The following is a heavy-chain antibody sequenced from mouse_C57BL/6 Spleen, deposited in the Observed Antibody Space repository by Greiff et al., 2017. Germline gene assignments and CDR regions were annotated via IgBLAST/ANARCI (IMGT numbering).Heavy chain of an antibody. Sequence: PLQQSGAELMKPGASVKLSCKATGYTFTGYWIEWVKQRPGHGLEWIGEILPGSGSTNYNEKFKGKATFTADTSSNTAYMQLSSLTTEDSAIYYCARVYDGYLAWFAYWGQGTLVTVSA. CDR3: ARVYDGYLAWFAY. V-gene: IGHV1-9*01. CDR1: GYTFTGYW. J-gene: IGHJ3*01. CDR2: ILPGSGST. D-gene: IGHD2-3*01.